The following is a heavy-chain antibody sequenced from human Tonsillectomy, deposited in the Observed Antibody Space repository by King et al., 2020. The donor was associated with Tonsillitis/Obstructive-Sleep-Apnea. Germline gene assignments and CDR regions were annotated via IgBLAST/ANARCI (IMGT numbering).Heavy chain of an antibody. D-gene: IGHD6-13*01. CDR3: ARQAYRSTWAGERYFDY. CDR2: IYYSGST. J-gene: IGHJ4*02. CDR1: GGSISSSSYY. Sequence: QLQESGPGLVKPAETLSLTCTVSGGSISSSSYYWGWIRQPPGKGLEWIGSIYYSGSTYYNPSLKSRVPISVDTSKNQFSLKLSSVTAADTAVYYCARQAYRSTWAGERYFDYWGQGTLVTVSS. V-gene: IGHV4-39*01.